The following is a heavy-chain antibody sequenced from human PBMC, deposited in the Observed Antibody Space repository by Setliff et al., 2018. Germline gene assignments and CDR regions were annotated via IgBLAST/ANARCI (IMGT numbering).Heavy chain of an antibody. Sequence: ASVKVSCKASGYTFTNYGVSWVRQAPGQGLEWMGWLSASNGNRNNEQKFQGRVTMTTDTSTSTAYMELRSLGSDDTAVYYCVREGVDSRSSTDYRYYMDVWGKGTTVTVSS. CDR3: VREGVDSRSSTDYRYYMDV. CDR2: LSASNGNR. D-gene: IGHD3-22*01. J-gene: IGHJ6*03. CDR1: GYTFTNYG. V-gene: IGHV1-18*01.